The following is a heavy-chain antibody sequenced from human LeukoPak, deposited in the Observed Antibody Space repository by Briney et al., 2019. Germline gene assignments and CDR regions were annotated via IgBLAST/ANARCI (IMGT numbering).Heavy chain of an antibody. D-gene: IGHD2-15*01. CDR1: EGSIKTDYW. CDR2: TWHSGSST. CDR3: ARGNEYTWWQ. J-gene: IGHJ4*02. Sequence: SETLSLTCTVSEGSIKTDYWWTWVRQPPGKGLEWIGETWHSGSSTNYNPSLKSRVTISVDKPKSQFSLKLTSVTAADTAIYYCARGNEYTWWQWSQGTLVTVSS. V-gene: IGHV4-4*02.